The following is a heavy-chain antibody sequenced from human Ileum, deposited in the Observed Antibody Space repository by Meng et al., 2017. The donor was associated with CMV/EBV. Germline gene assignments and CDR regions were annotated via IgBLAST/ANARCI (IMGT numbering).Heavy chain of an antibody. CDR1: GDSISSGSYY. J-gene: IGHJ5*02. V-gene: IGHV4-39*07. D-gene: IGHD3-22*01. CDR3: ARDLAPLYDSSGFS. CDR2: IYYSGSM. Sequence: PLQESGQGLLKASETLSLICSVSGDSISSGSYYWGWIRQAPGKGLEWIGSIYYSGSMYRNPSLKSRITMSVDTSKNQFSLKMSSVTTADTATYYCARDLAPLYDSSGFSLGQGTLVTVSS.